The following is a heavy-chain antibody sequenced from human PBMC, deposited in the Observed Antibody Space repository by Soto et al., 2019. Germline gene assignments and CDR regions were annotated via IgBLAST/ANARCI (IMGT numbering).Heavy chain of an antibody. CDR2: ISAYNGNT. V-gene: IGHV1-18*04. CDR3: AKDRNYPRDQFHY. D-gene: IGHD1-7*01. Sequence: GASVKVSCKASGYTFTSYGISWVRQAPGQGLEWMGWISAYNGNTNYAQKLQGRVTMTTDTSTSTAYMDSLRAEDTAVYYCAKDRNYPRDQFHYWGQGTLVTVSS. J-gene: IGHJ4*02. CDR1: GYTFTSYG.